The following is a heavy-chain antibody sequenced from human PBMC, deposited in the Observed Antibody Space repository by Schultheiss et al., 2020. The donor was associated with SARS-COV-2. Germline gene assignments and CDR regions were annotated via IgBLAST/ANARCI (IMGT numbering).Heavy chain of an antibody. V-gene: IGHV4-39*07. D-gene: IGHD2-15*01. Sequence: SETLSLTCAVSGGSISSGGYSWSWIRQPPGKGLEWIGSIYYSGSTNYNPSLKSRVTISVDTSKNQFSLKLSSVTAADTAVYYCARGVVAATFDAFDIWGQGTMVTGSS. CDR3: ARGVVAATFDAFDI. CDR1: GGSISSGGYS. J-gene: IGHJ3*02. CDR2: IYYSGST.